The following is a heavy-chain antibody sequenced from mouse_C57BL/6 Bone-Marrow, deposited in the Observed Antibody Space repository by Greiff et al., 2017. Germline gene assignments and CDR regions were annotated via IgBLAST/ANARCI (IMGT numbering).Heavy chain of an antibody. CDR3: ARRGVVGYFDY. J-gene: IGHJ2*01. CDR2: IYPGDGDT. Sequence: VKLVESGPELVKPGASVKISCKASGYAFSSSWMNWVKQRPGKGLEWIGRIYPGDGDTNYNGKFKGKATLTADKSSRTAYMQLSSLTAEDSAVYCCARRGVVGYFDYWGQGTTLTVSS. D-gene: IGHD1-1*01. CDR1: GYAFSSSW. V-gene: IGHV1-82*01.